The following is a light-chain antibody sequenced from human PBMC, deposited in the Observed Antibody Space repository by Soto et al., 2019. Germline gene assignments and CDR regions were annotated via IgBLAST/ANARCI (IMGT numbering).Light chain of an antibody. CDR2: AAS. V-gene: IGKV3-15*01. CDR1: QSVNSN. Sequence: ETVMTQSPATLSVSPGDRATLSCRASQSVNSNLAWYQQKPGQAPRLLIYAASARATGIPARFSGSGSGTELTLTISTLQSEDFAIYYCQQYNNWYSFGQGTKLEIK. J-gene: IGKJ2*01. CDR3: QQYNNWYS.